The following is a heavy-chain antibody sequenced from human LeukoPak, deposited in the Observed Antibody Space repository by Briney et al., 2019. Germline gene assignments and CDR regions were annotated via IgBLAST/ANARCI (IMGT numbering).Heavy chain of an antibody. Sequence: MASETLSLTCAVYGGSFSGYYWSWIRQPPGKGLEWIGEINHSGSTNYNPSLKSRVTISVDKSKNQFSLKLSSVTAADTAVYYCAGTTGLDYWGQGTLVTVSS. D-gene: IGHD1-7*01. V-gene: IGHV4-34*01. CDR2: INHSGST. CDR3: AGTTGLDY. CDR1: GGSFSGYY. J-gene: IGHJ4*02.